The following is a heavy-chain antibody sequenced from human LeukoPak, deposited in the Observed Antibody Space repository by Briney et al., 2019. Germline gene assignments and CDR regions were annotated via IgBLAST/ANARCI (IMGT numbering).Heavy chain of an antibody. D-gene: IGHD1-1*01. Sequence: SETLSLTCTVSGGSISSYYWSWIRQPPGKGLEWIGYIYYSGSTNYNPSLKSRVTISVDTSKNQFSLKLSSVTAADTAAYYCARLEADYYYYMDVWGKGTTVTISS. CDR3: ARLEADYYYYMDV. CDR1: GGSISSYY. J-gene: IGHJ6*03. V-gene: IGHV4-59*01. CDR2: IYYSGST.